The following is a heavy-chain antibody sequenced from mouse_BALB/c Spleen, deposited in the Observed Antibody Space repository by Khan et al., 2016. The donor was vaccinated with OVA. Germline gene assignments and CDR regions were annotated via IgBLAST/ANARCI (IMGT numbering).Heavy chain of an antibody. D-gene: IGHD1-1*01. CDR1: GYSITSDYA. Sequence: EVQLVESGPGLVKPSQSLSLTCTVTGYSITSDYAWNWIRQFPGNKLEWMGYISYSGRTSYNPSLKSRISNTRDTSKNQFFLQLNSVTTEDTATYYCARSVTITTVVATDFDYWGQGTTLTVSS. CDR3: ARSVTITTVVATDFDY. V-gene: IGHV3-2*02. J-gene: IGHJ2*01. CDR2: ISYSGRT.